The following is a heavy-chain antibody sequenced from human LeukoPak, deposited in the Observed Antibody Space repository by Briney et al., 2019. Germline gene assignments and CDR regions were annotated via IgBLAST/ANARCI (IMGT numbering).Heavy chain of an antibody. J-gene: IGHJ6*03. CDR2: INHSGST. Sequence: PSETLSLTCAVYGGSFSGYYWSWIRQPPGKGLEWMGEINHSGSTNYNPSLKSRVTISVDTSKNQFSLKLSSVTAADTAVYYCARRPVVNYYYYYMDVWGKGTTVTVSS. CDR3: ARRPVVNYYYYYMDV. V-gene: IGHV4-34*01. CDR1: GGSFSGYY. D-gene: IGHD4-23*01.